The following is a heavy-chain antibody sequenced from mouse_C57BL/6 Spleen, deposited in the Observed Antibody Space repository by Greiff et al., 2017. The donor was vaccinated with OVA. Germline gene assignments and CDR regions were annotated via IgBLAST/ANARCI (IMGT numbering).Heavy chain of an antibody. CDR1: GYTFTDYE. J-gene: IGHJ2*01. CDR2: IDPETGGT. CDR3: TRSGQLRREYYFDY. Sequence: QVQLQQSGPELVKPGASVTLSCKASGYTFTDYEMHWVKQTPVHGLEWIGAIDPETGGTAYNQKFKGKAILTADKSSSTAYMERRSLTSEDSAVYYCTRSGQLRREYYFDYWGQGTTLTVSS. D-gene: IGHD3-2*02. V-gene: IGHV1-15*01.